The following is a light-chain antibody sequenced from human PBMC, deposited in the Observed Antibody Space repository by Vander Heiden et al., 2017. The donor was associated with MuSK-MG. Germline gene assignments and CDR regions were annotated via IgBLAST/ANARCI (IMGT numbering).Light chain of an antibody. V-gene: IGKV2-28*01. J-gene: IGKJ1*01. Sequence: DFVRTQSPLSLPVTPGEPASISCRSSQSRRHRNGYNYLDWYLQKPGQSPQLLIYLGSNRASGVPDRFSGSGSGTDFTLKISRVGAEDVGVYYCKQALQTPRTFGQGTKVEIK. CDR2: LGS. CDR1: QSRRHRNGYNY. CDR3: KQALQTPRT.